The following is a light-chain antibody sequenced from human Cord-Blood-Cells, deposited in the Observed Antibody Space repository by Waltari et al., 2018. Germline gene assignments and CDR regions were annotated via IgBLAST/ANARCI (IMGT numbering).Light chain of an antibody. CDR2: KAS. Sequence: DIQMTQSPSTLSASVGDRVTITCRASQSISSWLAWYQQKPGKAPKLLIYKASSIESGVPSRFSGSGSGTEFTLTISSLQPDDFATYYCQQYNSYMYTFGQGTKLEIK. CDR1: QSISSW. J-gene: IGKJ2*01. V-gene: IGKV1-5*03. CDR3: QQYNSYMYT.